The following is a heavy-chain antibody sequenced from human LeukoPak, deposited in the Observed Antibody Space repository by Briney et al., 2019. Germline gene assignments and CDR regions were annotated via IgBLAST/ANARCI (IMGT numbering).Heavy chain of an antibody. V-gene: IGHV3-7*01. CDR1: GFTFSSYW. Sequence: PGGSLRLSCAASGFTFSSYWMSWVRQAPGKGLEWVANIKQDGSEKYYVDSVKGRFTISRDNAKNSLYLQMNSLRAEDTAVCYCARDLVVVVPAARITLFDYWGQGTLVTVSS. CDR2: IKQDGSEK. CDR3: ARDLVVVVPAARITLFDY. D-gene: IGHD2-2*01. J-gene: IGHJ4*02.